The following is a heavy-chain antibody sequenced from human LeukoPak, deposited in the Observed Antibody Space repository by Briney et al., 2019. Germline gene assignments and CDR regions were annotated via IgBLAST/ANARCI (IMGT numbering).Heavy chain of an antibody. CDR3: ARNDAFDI. CDR2: IFPGDSDT. CDR1: GYSFAGYW. V-gene: IGHV5-51*01. Sequence: GESLKISCKASGYSFAGYWLGWVRQMPGAGLEWMGVIFPGDSDTTYSPSFQGQVTISADKSISTAYLQWSSLKTSDTAMYYCARNDAFDIWGQGTMVTVSS. J-gene: IGHJ3*02.